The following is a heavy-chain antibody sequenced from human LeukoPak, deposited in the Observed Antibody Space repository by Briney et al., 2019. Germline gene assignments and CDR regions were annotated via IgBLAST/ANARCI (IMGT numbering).Heavy chain of an antibody. D-gene: IGHD6-19*01. CDR3: AGNKGQWLFSD. J-gene: IGHJ4*02. V-gene: IGHV4-59*08. Sequence: PSETLSLTCTVSGGSISSYYWNWIRQPPGKGLEWIGNIYYSGNTNYNPSLKSRVTISVDTSKNQFSLRLSSVTAADTAVYFCAGNKGQWLFSDWGQGTLVTVSS. CDR2: IYYSGNT. CDR1: GGSISSYY.